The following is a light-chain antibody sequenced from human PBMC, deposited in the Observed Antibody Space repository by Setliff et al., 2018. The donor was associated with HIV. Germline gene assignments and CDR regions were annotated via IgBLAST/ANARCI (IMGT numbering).Light chain of an antibody. Sequence: QFALAQPRSVSGSPGQSVTISCTGTSSDVGGYNYVSWYQQFPGKAPKLMIYDVSKRPSGVPDRFSGSKSGNTASLTISGLQAEDEADYYCCSYAGSYRVFGTGTKVTVL. CDR3: CSYAGSYRV. J-gene: IGLJ1*01. CDR1: SSDVGGYNY. V-gene: IGLV2-11*01. CDR2: DVS.